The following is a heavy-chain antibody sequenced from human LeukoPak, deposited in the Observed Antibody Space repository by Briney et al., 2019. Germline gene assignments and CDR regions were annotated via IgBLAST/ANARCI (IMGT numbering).Heavy chain of an antibody. CDR1: GYSISSGYY. J-gene: IGHJ4*02. Sequence: SETLSLTCTVSGYSISSGYYWGWIRQPPGKGLEWIGSIYHSGSTYYNPSLKSRVTISVDTSKNQFSLKLSSVTAADTAVYYCAREPYFDYWGQGTLVTVSS. V-gene: IGHV4-38-2*02. CDR2: IYHSGST. CDR3: AREPYFDY.